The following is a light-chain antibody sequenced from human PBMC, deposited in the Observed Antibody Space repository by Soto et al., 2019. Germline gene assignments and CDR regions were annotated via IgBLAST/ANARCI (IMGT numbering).Light chain of an antibody. Sequence: QSVLTLPASLSGSPGQSVTISCTGTSSHLENYNLVSWYQHHPGKAPKLIIYDVNKRPSGISDRFSGSKSANTASLTISGLQTDDEADYYCCSYAGLSTFVFGGGTKLTVL. CDR2: DVN. CDR1: SSHLENYNL. V-gene: IGLV2-23*02. J-gene: IGLJ3*02. CDR3: CSYAGLSTFV.